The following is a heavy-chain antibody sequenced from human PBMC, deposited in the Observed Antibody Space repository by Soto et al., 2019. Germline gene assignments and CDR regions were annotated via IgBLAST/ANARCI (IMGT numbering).Heavy chain of an antibody. CDR2: VSAYNGNS. CDR1: GYIFSNYG. V-gene: IGHV1-18*01. Sequence: GASVKVSFKASGYIFSNYGISWMRQVPGQGLEWMGWVSAYNGNSNYTQKFQGRVTMTTDTATNTAYMELRSLRSDDTAVYYCARASGIAVGTTAYWGQGTLVTVSS. D-gene: IGHD6-19*01. J-gene: IGHJ4*02. CDR3: ARASGIAVGTTAY.